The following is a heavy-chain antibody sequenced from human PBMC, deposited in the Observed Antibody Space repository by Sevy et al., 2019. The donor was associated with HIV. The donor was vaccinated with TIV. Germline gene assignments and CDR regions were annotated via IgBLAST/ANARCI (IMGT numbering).Heavy chain of an antibody. V-gene: IGHV3-15*01. CDR2: IISKTDGGQT. CDR1: GFNFNYAW. CDR3: TTVVKNDFWNGHVNYYGLDV. Sequence: GGSLRLSCVASGFNFNYAWMNWVRQAPGKGLEWVGRIISKTDGGQTNYAAPAKGRFTISRDDSKNTLFLEMNSLKTEDTAVYYCTTVVKNDFWNGHVNYYGLDVWGQGTTVTVSS. D-gene: IGHD3-3*01. J-gene: IGHJ6*02.